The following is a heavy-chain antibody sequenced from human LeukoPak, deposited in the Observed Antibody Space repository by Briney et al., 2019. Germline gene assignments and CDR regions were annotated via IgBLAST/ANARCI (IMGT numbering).Heavy chain of an antibody. J-gene: IGHJ4*02. Sequence: SETLSLTCTVSGYSISSGYYWGWIRQPPGKGLEWIGSIYHSGSTYYNPSLKSRVTISVGTSKNQFSLKLSSVTAADTAVYYCARAEYCSSTSCYKFSFDYWGQGTLVTVSS. CDR3: ARAEYCSSTSCYKFSFDY. CDR1: GYSISSGYY. CDR2: IYHSGST. V-gene: IGHV4-38-2*02. D-gene: IGHD2-2*02.